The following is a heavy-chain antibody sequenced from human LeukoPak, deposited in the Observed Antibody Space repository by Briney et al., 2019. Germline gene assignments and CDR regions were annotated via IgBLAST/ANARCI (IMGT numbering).Heavy chain of an antibody. CDR1: GYSISSGYY. J-gene: IGHJ5*02. CDR3: ARDYYDTNWFDP. CDR2: IYHSGST. V-gene: IGHV4-38-2*02. Sequence: SETLSLTCTVSGYSISSGYYWDWIRQPPGKGLEWIGSIYHSGSTYYNPSLKSRVTISVDTSKNQFSLKLTSVTAADTAVYYCARDYYDTNWFDPWGQGTLVTVSS. D-gene: IGHD3-22*01.